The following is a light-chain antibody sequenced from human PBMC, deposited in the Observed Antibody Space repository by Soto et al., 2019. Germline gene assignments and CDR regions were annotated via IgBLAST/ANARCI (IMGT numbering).Light chain of an antibody. V-gene: IGLV1-47*02. CDR2: SNA. CDR1: SSNIGTNL. CDR3: AAWDDSLSGWV. J-gene: IGLJ7*01. Sequence: QSVLTQPPSASGTPGQRVTISCSGSSSNIGTNLVYWYQQLPGTAPKLLIFSNAQRPSGVPDRFSGSRSGTSASLAISGLRSEDEADYYCAAWDDSLSGWVFGGGTQLTVL.